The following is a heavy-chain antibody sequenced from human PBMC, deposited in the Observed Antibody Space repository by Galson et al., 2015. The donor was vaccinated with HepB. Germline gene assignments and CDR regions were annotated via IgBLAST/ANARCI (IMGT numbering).Heavy chain of an antibody. CDR2: IYYSGST. D-gene: IGHD4-23*01. J-gene: IGHJ4*02. V-gene: IGHV4-59*01. CDR1: GGSISSYY. CDR3: ARAGTPRRFLGNSELSY. Sequence: ETLSLTCTVSGGSISSYYWSWIRQPPGKGLEWIGYIYYSGSTNYNPSLKSRVTISVDTSKNQFSLKLSSVTAADTAVYYCARAGTPRRFLGNSELSYWGQGTLVTVSS.